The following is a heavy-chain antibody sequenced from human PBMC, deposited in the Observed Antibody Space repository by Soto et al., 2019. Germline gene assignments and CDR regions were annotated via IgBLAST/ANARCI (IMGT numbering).Heavy chain of an antibody. CDR3: ARPGLDMATTPFDY. Sequence: SETLSLTCAVSGGSISSGGYSWSWIRQPPGKGLDWIGYIYHSGSTYYNPSLKSRVTISVDTSKNQFSLKLSSVTAADTAVYYCARPGLDMATTPFDYWGQGTLVTVSS. J-gene: IGHJ4*02. CDR2: IYHSGST. D-gene: IGHD5-12*01. CDR1: GGSISSGGYS. V-gene: IGHV4-30-2*01.